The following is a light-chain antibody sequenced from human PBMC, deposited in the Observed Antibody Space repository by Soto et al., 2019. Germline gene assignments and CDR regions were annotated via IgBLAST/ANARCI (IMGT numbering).Light chain of an antibody. CDR3: SSYTSRPTLFV. J-gene: IGLJ1*01. CDR2: EVS. Sequence: QSALTQPASVSGSPGQSITISCNGTSSDVGDYNYVSWYQQHPGKAPKLIIFEVSIRPSGVSVRFSGSKSGNTASLTISGLQTEDEADYYCSSYTSRPTLFVFGSGTKVTVL. CDR1: SSDVGDYNY. V-gene: IGLV2-14*01.